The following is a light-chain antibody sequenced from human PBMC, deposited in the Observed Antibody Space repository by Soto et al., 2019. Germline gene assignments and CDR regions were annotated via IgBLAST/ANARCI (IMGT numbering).Light chain of an antibody. V-gene: IGLV2-14*01. CDR1: SSDVGAYNY. Sequence: QSALTQPASVSGSPGQSIAISCTGTSSDVGAYNYVSWYQQYPGKAPKLIIYEVSNRPSGVSDRFSGSKSGNTASLTISGLQPEDEADYYCNSYGGASTRIVGGGTKVTVL. CDR3: NSYGGASTRI. CDR2: EVS. J-gene: IGLJ2*01.